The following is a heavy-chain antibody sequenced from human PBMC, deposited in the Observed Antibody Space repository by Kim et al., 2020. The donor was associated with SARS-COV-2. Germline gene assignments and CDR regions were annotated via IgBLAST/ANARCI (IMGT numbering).Heavy chain of an antibody. CDR2: ISAYNGQK. D-gene: IGHD4-17*01. CDR1: GYTFSSYG. Sequence: ASVKVSCKASGYTFSSYGLGWVRQAPGQGLEWVGWISAYNGQKHYAQNLQGRVSLTTDTSTSTAYMELRSLRSDDTAVYFCARYFSPFSVTSSFDYWGQGTLVTVSS. CDR3: ARYFSPFSVTSSFDY. J-gene: IGHJ4*02. V-gene: IGHV1-18*04.